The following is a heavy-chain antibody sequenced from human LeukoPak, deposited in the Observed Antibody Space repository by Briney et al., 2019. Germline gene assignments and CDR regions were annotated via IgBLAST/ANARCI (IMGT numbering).Heavy chain of an antibody. V-gene: IGHV1-2*06. D-gene: IGHD2-2*01. CDR3: ARDIRGYCXSTSCYPRGDYYYYYXDV. J-gene: IGHJ6*03. Sequence: ASVKVSCKASGYTFTGYYMHWVRQAPGQGLEWMGRINPNSGGTDYAKKFQGRVTMTRDTSISKAYMELSRLRSDDTAVYYCARDIRGYCXSTSCYPRGDYYYYYXDVXGKGXXVTVX. CDR2: INPNSGGT. CDR1: GYTFTGYY.